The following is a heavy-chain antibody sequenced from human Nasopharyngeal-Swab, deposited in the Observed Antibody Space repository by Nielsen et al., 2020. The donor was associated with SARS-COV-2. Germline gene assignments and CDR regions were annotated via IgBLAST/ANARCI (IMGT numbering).Heavy chain of an antibody. J-gene: IGHJ5*02. V-gene: IGHV1-46*01. Sequence: WVRQAPGLGLEWMGIINPSGGSTSSAQQFQGRVTMTRDTSTSTVYMELSSLRSEDTAVYYWARTRKAIYYYGSGSYYKGGVNWFDPWGQGTLVTVSS. CDR2: INPSGGST. CDR3: ARTRKAIYYYGSGSYYKGGVNWFDP. D-gene: IGHD3-10*01.